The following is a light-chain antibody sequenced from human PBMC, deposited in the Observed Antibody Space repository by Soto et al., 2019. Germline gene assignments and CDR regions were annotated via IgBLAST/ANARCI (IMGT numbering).Light chain of an antibody. CDR1: QSISSY. CDR2: AAS. V-gene: IGKV1-39*01. CDR3: QQSYSTPRCT. Sequence: DIQMTQSPSSLSASVGDRVTITCRASQSISSYLNWYQQKPGKAPKLLIYAASSLQSGVPSRFSSSESATHFTLTISTLQPEDFATYYCQQSYSTPRCTFGQGTKLEIK. J-gene: IGKJ2*02.